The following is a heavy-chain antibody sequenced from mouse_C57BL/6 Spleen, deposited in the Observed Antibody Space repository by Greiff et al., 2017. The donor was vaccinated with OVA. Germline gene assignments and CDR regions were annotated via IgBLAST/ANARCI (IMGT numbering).Heavy chain of an antibody. CDR3: AREGYDYDGLYAMDY. J-gene: IGHJ4*01. CDR1: GFTFSSYA. Sequence: VQLKESGGGLVKPGGSLKLSCAASGFTFSSYAMSWVRQTPEKRLEWVATISDGGSYTYYPDNVKGRFTISRDNAKNNLYLQMSHLKSEDTAMYYCAREGYDYDGLYAMDYWGQGTSVTVSS. V-gene: IGHV5-4*01. D-gene: IGHD2-4*01. CDR2: ISDGGSYT.